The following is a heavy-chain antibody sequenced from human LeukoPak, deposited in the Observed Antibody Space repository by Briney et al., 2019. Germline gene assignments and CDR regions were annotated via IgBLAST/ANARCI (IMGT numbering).Heavy chain of an antibody. CDR3: ARDGGSSGP. CDR1: GGSISSSSYY. Sequence: SETLSLTCTVSGGSISSSSYYWGWIRQPPGKGLEWIGSIYYSGSTYYNPSLKSRVTISVDTSKNQFSLKLSSVTAADTAVYYCARDGGSSGPWGQGTLVTVSS. D-gene: IGHD3-22*01. CDR2: IYYSGST. J-gene: IGHJ5*02. V-gene: IGHV4-39*02.